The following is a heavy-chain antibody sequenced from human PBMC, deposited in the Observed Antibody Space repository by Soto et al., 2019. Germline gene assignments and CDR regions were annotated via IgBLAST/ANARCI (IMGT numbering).Heavy chain of an antibody. CDR3: ARASIPTTAETLATVSHFDY. Sequence: QLQLQESGSGLVKPSQTLSLTCAVSGGSIRSGGYSWSWIRQPPGKGLEWIGYIYHSGNTYYNPSLKSRVTISVDRSKNQFSLKLSSVTAADTAVYYCARASIPTTAETLATVSHFDYWGQGTLVTVSS. CDR2: IYHSGNT. D-gene: IGHD4-17*01. J-gene: IGHJ4*02. V-gene: IGHV4-30-2*01. CDR1: GGSIRSGGYS.